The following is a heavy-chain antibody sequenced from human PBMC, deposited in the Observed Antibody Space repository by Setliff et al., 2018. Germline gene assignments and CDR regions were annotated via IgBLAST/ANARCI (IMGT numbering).Heavy chain of an antibody. Sequence: ASETLSLTCSVSGGIIYDHFWTWIRQPVGKGLQWIGRVYSDGQTDYSPSLKSRVTIAVDTSKNQFSLILRSVTAADTAVYYCARGRMRGSCSGPSCTYDPFDIWGQGTPVTVSS. V-gene: IGHV4-4*07. J-gene: IGHJ3*02. CDR2: VYSDGQT. CDR1: GGIIYDHF. CDR3: ARGRMRGSCSGPSCTYDPFDI. D-gene: IGHD2-2*01.